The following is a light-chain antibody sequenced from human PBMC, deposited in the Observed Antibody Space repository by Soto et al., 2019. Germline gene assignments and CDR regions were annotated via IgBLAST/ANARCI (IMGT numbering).Light chain of an antibody. CDR2: GAS. CDR1: QSVSSN. CDR3: QQYNNWPFT. Sequence: EIVMTQSPATLSVSPGERATLSCRASQSVSSNLAWYQQKPGQAPRLLIYGASTRATGIPARFSGGGSGPDLTLTISSLQSEDFAVYYCQQYNNWPFTFGPGTKVDIK. J-gene: IGKJ3*01. V-gene: IGKV3-15*01.